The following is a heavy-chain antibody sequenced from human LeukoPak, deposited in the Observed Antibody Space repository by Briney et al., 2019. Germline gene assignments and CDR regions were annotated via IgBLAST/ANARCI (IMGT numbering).Heavy chain of an antibody. CDR3: ARDYLPYRGGDCYTTNDAFDI. CDR2: ISSSSSYI. V-gene: IGHV3-21*01. CDR1: GFTFSSYS. D-gene: IGHD2-21*02. J-gene: IGHJ3*02. Sequence: GGSLRLSCAASGFTFSSYSMNWVRQAPGKGLEWVSSISSSSSYIYYADSVKGRFTISRDNAKNSLYLQMNSLRAEDTAVYYCARDYLPYRGGDCYTTNDAFDIWGQGTMVTVSS.